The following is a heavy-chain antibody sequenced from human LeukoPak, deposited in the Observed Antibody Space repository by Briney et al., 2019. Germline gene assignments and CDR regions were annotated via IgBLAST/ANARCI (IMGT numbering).Heavy chain of an antibody. CDR2: TNPNSGGT. J-gene: IGHJ4*02. CDR1: GYTFTGYY. V-gene: IGHV1-2*02. Sequence: ASVKVSCKASGYTFTGYYMHWVRQAPGQGLEWMGWTNPNSGGTNYAQKFQGRVTMTRDTSISTAYMELSRLRSDDTAVYYCARHCSSTSCPPDGNYWGQGTLVTVSS. D-gene: IGHD2-2*01. CDR3: ARHCSSTSCPPDGNY.